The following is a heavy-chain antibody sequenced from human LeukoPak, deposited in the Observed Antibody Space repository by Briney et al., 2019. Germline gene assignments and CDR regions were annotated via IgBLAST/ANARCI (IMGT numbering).Heavy chain of an antibody. CDR1: GYDFANYW. V-gene: IGHV5-51*01. D-gene: IGHD4-17*01. CDR3: ARLSYGGTYGHVFDL. Sequence: GESLKISCAASGYDFANYWIGWVRQMPGKGLEWMGIIYPGDSDSRYSPSIEGHVTISTDKSLWTAYLHSGSLKAYDTATYYRARLSYGGTYGHVFDLWGQGTLVTVSS. CDR2: IYPGDSDS. J-gene: IGHJ3*01.